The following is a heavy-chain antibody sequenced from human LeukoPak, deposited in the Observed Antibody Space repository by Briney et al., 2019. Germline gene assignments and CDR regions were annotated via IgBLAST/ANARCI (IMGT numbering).Heavy chain of an antibody. J-gene: IGHJ4*02. Sequence: ESGPTLVNPTQTLTLTCTFSGFSLSTSGVCLSWIRQPPGKALEWLARICWNDEENYSTSLKARLTISKDTSKNQVVLTMTSVDPVDTGTYYCERIWGQAAPEWGQGTLVTVSS. D-gene: IGHD3-16*01. CDR1: GFSLSTSGVC. CDR2: ICWNDEE. CDR3: ERIWGQAAPE. V-gene: IGHV2-70*11.